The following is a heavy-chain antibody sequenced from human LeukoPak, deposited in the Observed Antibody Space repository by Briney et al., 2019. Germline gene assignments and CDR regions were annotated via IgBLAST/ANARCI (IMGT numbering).Heavy chain of an antibody. Sequence: GGSLRLSCAASGFTFDDYAMHWVRQAPGKGLEWVSLISGDGGSTYYADSVKGRFTISRDNSKNPLYLQMNSLRTEDTALYYCAKDSRYSYYYDSSGLPAAWGQGTLVTVSS. V-gene: IGHV3-43*02. CDR2: ISGDGGST. CDR1: GFTFDDYA. CDR3: AKDSRYSYYYDSSGLPAA. D-gene: IGHD3-22*01. J-gene: IGHJ5*02.